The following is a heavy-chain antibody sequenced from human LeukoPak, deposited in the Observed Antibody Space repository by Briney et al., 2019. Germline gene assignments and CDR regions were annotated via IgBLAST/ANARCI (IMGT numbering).Heavy chain of an antibody. CDR3: ARGYYDILTGPEDGMDV. J-gene: IGHJ6*02. Sequence: ASVKVSCKASGYTFTSYGISWVRQAPGQGLEWMGWISAYNGNTNYAQKLQGRVTMTTDTSTSTAYMELRSLRSDDTAVYYCARGYYDILTGPEDGMDVWGQGTTVTVSS. CDR2: ISAYNGNT. CDR1: GYTFTSYG. V-gene: IGHV1-18*01. D-gene: IGHD3-9*01.